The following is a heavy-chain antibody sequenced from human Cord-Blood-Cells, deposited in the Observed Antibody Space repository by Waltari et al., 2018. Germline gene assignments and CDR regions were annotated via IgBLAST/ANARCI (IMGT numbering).Heavy chain of an antibody. D-gene: IGHD1-1*01. V-gene: IGHV1-18*01. CDR1: GYTFTSYG. J-gene: IGHJ5*02. CDR3: AMKEDNWNWFDP. Sequence: QVQLVQSGAEVKKPGASVKVSCKASGYTFTSYGISWVRRAPGQGLEWMGWISANKGSTNSAQKLKGRVTMTTDTTTSTAYMGLRSLRSDDTAVYYCAMKEDNWNWFDPWGQGTLVTVSS. CDR2: ISANKGST.